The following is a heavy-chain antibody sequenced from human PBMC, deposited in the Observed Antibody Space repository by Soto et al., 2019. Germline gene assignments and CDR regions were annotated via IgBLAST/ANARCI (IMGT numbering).Heavy chain of an antibody. CDR3: AKVEFNYYDNLSYYYGRGHFDY. CDR1: GFAFSSHP. D-gene: IGHD3-22*01. Sequence: VQLLESGGDLVHPGGSLRLSCTGSGFAFSSHPMSWVRQAPERGLEWVSGISDGGDLTYNADSVRGRFTISRDNSKKTVYLQMDSLRPEDTAVYYCAKVEFNYYDNLSYYYGRGHFDYWGQGTLVTVSS. J-gene: IGHJ4*02. V-gene: IGHV3-23*01. CDR2: ISDGGDLT.